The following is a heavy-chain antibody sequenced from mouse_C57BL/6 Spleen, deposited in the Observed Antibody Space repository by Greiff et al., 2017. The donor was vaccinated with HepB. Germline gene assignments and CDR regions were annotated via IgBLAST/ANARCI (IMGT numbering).Heavy chain of an antibody. CDR2: IYPGSGST. D-gene: IGHD2-2*01. CDR3: ARERVTTGGYYAMDY. V-gene: IGHV1-55*01. CDR1: GYTFTSYW. J-gene: IGHJ4*01. Sequence: VQLQQSGAELVKPGASVKMSCKASGYTFTSYWITWVKQRPGQGLEWIGDIYPGSGSTNYNEKFKSKATLTVDTSSSTAYMQLSSLTSEDSAVYYCARERVTTGGYYAMDYWGQGTSVTVSS.